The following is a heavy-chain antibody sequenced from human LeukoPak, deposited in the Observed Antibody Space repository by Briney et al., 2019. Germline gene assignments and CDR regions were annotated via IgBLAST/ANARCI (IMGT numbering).Heavy chain of an antibody. J-gene: IGHJ5*02. CDR2: IYYSGST. V-gene: IGHV4-39*01. D-gene: IGHD6-13*01. Sequence: SGTLSLTCTVSGGSISSSSYYWGWIRQPPGKGLEWLGSIYYSGSTYYNPSLKSRVTISVDTSKNQFSLKLSSVTAADTAVYYCARGRRSSWSPSWFDPWGQGTLVTVSS. CDR3: ARGRRSSWSPSWFDP. CDR1: GGSISSSSYY.